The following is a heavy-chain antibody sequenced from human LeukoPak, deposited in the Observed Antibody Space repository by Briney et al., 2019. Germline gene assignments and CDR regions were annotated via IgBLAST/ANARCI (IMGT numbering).Heavy chain of an antibody. Sequence: GTSLKISWKGSGYSFTTYWIAWVRQMPGKGLEWMGIIYPGDSDTRYSPSFQGQVTISADKSISTAFLQWSSLKASDTAMYYCARQQVAYYYYYGMDVWGKGTTVTVSS. J-gene: IGHJ6*04. CDR1: GYSFTTYW. CDR2: IYPGDSDT. CDR3: ARQQVAYYYYYGMDV. D-gene: IGHD2-15*01. V-gene: IGHV5-51*01.